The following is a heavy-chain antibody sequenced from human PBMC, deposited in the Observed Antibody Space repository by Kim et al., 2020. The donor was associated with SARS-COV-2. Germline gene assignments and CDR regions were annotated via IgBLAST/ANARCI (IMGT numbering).Heavy chain of an antibody. CDR3: ARGDYYSY. CDR1: GFTLNNYW. Sequence: GGSLRLSCAASGFTLNNYWMHWVRQAPGKGLVWVSRINTDGSTTTYVDSVKGRFTSYRDKDKNKMYLQMNSIKAEDTAVYYWARGDYYSYWGQGTLVTVS. D-gene: IGHD3-22*01. CDR2: INTDGSTT. J-gene: IGHJ4*02. V-gene: IGHV3-74*01.